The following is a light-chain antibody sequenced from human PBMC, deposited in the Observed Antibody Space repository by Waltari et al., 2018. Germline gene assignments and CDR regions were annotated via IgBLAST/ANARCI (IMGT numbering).Light chain of an antibody. CDR1: VGPVALTSY. V-gene: IGLV8-61*01. Sequence: QTVVTQEPPSSVSPGWKGQPPCALSVGPVALTSYAIWYRQTRGQAPRTLVYKGNSSSFGVPDRFSGSVLGNKAALTITGAQADDESDYFCSMYMGSGIWVFGGGTQLTVL. J-gene: IGLJ3*02. CDR2: KGN. CDR3: SMYMGSGIWV.